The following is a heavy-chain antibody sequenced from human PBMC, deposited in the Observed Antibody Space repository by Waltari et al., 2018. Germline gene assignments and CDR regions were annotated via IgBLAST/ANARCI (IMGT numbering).Heavy chain of an antibody. J-gene: IGHJ5*02. CDR1: GYNVTELS. CDR2: FYPEDGET. Sequence: QVPLVQSGAEEKKPGASVKVSCKVSGYNVTELSLHWVRPAPGKGHEWMGGFYPEDGETIYAQKFQGGATMTADTSTDTAYIELSSLRSEDTAVYYCATVGSSTSYNWFDPWGQGTLVTVSS. V-gene: IGHV1-24*01. D-gene: IGHD2-2*01. CDR3: ATVGSSTSYNWFDP.